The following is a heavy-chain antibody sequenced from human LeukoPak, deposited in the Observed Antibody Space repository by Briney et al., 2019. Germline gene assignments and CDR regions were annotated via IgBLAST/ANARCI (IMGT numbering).Heavy chain of an antibody. V-gene: IGHV1-24*01. CDR2: FDPEDGET. CDR1: GYTLTELS. D-gene: IGHD6-13*01. Sequence: GASVKVSCKVSGYTLTELSMHWVRQAPGKGLEWMGGFDPEDGETIYAQKFQGRVTMTEDTSTDTAYMELSSLRSEDTAVYYCATGLVVLAPRAAADYWGQGTLVTVSS. J-gene: IGHJ4*02. CDR3: ATGLVVLAPRAAADY.